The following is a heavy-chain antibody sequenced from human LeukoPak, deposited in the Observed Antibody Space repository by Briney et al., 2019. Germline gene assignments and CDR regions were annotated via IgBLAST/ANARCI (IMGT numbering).Heavy chain of an antibody. Sequence: GASVKVSCKASGYTFTSYAMNWVRQASGQGLEWMGWINTNTGNPTYAQGFTGRFVFSLDTSVSTAYLQISSLKAEDTAVYYCASGAVAGTRAFDIWGQGTMVTVSS. CDR1: GYTFTSYA. J-gene: IGHJ3*02. CDR3: ASGAVAGTRAFDI. CDR2: INTNTGNP. V-gene: IGHV7-4-1*02. D-gene: IGHD6-19*01.